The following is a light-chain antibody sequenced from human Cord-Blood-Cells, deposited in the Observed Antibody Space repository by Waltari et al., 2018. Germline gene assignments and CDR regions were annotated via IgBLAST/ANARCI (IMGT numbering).Light chain of an antibody. Sequence: QSVLTQPPSAPGPRGQTFTISCSGSSPNIGSNYVYCYQQLPGTAPKLLIYRKDQRPSGVPVRFSGSKSGTSASLAISGLRSEEEADYYCAAWDDSLSGPGVFGGGTKLTGL. CDR1: SPNIGSNY. CDR2: RKD. V-gene: IGLV1-47*01. J-gene: IGLJ3*02. CDR3: AAWDDSLSGPGV.